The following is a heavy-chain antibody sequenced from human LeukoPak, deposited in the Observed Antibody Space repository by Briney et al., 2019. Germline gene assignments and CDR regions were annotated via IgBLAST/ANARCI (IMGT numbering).Heavy chain of an antibody. Sequence: ASVKVSCKASGYTFTGYYMHWVRQAPGQGLEWMGWINPNSGGTNYAQKFQGRVTMTRDTSISTAYMELSRLRSDDTAVYYCARGRIAVAAPLDYWGQGTLVTVSS. CDR2: INPNSGGT. CDR3: ARGRIAVAAPLDY. J-gene: IGHJ4*02. V-gene: IGHV1-2*02. D-gene: IGHD6-19*01. CDR1: GYTFTGYY.